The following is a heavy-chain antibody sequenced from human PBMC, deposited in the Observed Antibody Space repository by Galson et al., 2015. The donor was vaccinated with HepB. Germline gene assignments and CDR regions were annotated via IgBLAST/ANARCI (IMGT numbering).Heavy chain of an antibody. CDR2: IDRDDDK. J-gene: IGHJ6*02. V-gene: IGHV2-70*11. CDR1: GFSLSTSGMC. D-gene: IGHD1-1*01. CDR3: ARIRGWNDVNYYYGMDV. Sequence: PALVKPTQTLTLTCTFSGFSLSTSGMCVSWIRQPPGKALEWLARIDRDDDKYYSTSLKTRLTISKDTSKNQVVLTMTNMDPVDTATYYCARIRGWNDVNYYYGMDVWGQGTTVTVSS.